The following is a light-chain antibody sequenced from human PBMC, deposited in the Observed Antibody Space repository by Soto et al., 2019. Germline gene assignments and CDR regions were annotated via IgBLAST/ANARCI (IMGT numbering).Light chain of an antibody. Sequence: QSALTQPRSVSGSPGQSVTISCTGTSSDVGGYNYVSWYQQNPGKAPKLLLSEVSNRPSGVSDRFSGSKSGNTASLTISGLQAEDEADYYCSSFTSAYTFVFGTGTKVTVL. V-gene: IGLV2-11*01. CDR1: SSDVGGYNY. J-gene: IGLJ1*01. CDR3: SSFTSAYTFV. CDR2: EVS.